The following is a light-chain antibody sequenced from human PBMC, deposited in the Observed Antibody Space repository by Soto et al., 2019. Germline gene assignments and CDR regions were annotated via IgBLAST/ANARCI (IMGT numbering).Light chain of an antibody. Sequence: EIVLTQSPGTLSLSPGERATLSCRASQSINNRYLAWYQQKPGQAPRLLIYAASSRATGIPDRFSGSGSGTDFTLTISRLEPEDCAVYYCQQFGNSPGFTFGPGTKVDIK. CDR2: AAS. CDR1: QSINNRY. V-gene: IGKV3-20*01. J-gene: IGKJ3*01. CDR3: QQFGNSPGFT.